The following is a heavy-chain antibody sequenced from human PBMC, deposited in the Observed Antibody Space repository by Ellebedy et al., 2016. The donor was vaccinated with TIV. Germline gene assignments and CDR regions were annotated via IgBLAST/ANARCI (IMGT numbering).Heavy chain of an antibody. V-gene: IGHV1-8*01. CDR3: ARDFEFMIYVNGGKYYHYALDV. J-gene: IGHJ6*02. D-gene: IGHD3-10*02. CDR2: INPNSGNT. CDR1: GYAFTSYD. Sequence: AASVKVSCKASGYAFTSYDINWVRQAPRQGLEWMGWINPNSGNTGYAQKFQGRVTMTRDNSISTAYMELSSLTSEDTAVYYCARDFEFMIYVNGGKYYHYALDVWGQGTTVTVAS.